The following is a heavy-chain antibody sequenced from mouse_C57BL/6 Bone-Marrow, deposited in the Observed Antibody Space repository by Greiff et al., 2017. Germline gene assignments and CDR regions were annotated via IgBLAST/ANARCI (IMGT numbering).Heavy chain of an antibody. V-gene: IGHV1-42*01. CDR2: INPSTGGT. D-gene: IGHD2-4*01. CDR3: ARDDCDYSSFDY. Sequence: EVQLQQSGPELVKPGASVKISCKASGYSFTGYYMNWVKQSLGKSLEWIGKINPSTGGTTYNQKFKAKATLTVDKSSSTAYMQLKSLTSEDSAVYYCARDDCDYSSFDYWGQGTPVTVSA. CDR1: GYSFTGYY. J-gene: IGHJ3*01.